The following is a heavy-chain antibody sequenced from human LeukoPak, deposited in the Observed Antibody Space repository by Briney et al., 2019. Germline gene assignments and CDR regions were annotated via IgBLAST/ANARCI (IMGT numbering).Heavy chain of an antibody. CDR1: GFTFSTYS. J-gene: IGHJ4*02. CDR3: ARDPLYSDSSGYYYDY. V-gene: IGHV3-21*01. CDR2: ISGSSIYI. Sequence: GGSLRLSCAASGFTFSTYSMNWVRQAPGKGLEWVSSISGSSIYIYYADSVKGRFTISRDNAKNSLYLQMNSLRAEDTAVYYCARDPLYSDSSGYYYDYWGQGTLVTVSS. D-gene: IGHD3-22*01.